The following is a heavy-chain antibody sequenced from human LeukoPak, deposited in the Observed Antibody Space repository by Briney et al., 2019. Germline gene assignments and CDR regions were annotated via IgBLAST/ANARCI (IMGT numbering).Heavy chain of an antibody. CDR2: IYYSGST. D-gene: IGHD3-16*01. CDR3: AAMGGAQGDWFDP. J-gene: IGHJ5*02. Sequence: SETLSLTCTVSGGSISGYYWSWIRQPPGKGLEWIGYIYYSGSTNYNPSLKSRVTISVDTSKNQFSLKLSSVTAADTAVYYCAAMGGAQGDWFDPWGQGTLVTVSS. V-gene: IGHV4-59*01. CDR1: GGSISGYY.